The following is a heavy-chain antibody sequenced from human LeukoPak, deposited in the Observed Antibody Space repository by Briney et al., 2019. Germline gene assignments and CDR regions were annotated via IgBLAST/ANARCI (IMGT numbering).Heavy chain of an antibody. CDR3: ARETEAFDN. CDR2: ISYDGGNY. CDR1: GFTFSSYA. V-gene: IGHV3-30-3*01. Sequence: GRSLRLSCTASGFTFSSYAMHWVRQAPGQGLEWVAVISYDGGNYWYAGSVKGRFTISRDNSKNTLYLQMNSLTTEDTAVFYCARETEAFDNWGQGTLVTVSS. J-gene: IGHJ4*02.